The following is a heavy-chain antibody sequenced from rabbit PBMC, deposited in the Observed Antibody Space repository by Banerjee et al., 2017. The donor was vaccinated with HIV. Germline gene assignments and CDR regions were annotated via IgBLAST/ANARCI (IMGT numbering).Heavy chain of an antibody. Sequence: QEQLKETGGGLVQPEGSLTLTCTASGFSFSSRYYMCWVRQAPGKGLEWIACIYAGSGSIYYASWAKGRFTISKTSSTTGTLQMTSLTAADTATYFCARGDAGSRYAFNLWGQGTLVTVS. D-gene: IGHD4-2*01. CDR3: ARGDAGSRYAFNL. V-gene: IGHV1S45*01. CDR2: IYAGSGSI. CDR1: GFSFSSRYY. J-gene: IGHJ4*01.